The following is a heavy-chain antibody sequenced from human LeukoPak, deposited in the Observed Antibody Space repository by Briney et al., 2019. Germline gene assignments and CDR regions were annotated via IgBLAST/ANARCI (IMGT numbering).Heavy chain of an antibody. CDR1: GFTFNRYG. J-gene: IGHJ6*03. D-gene: IGHD5-24*01. V-gene: IGHV3-30*02. Sequence: QSGGSLRLSCAASGFTFNRYGMHWVRQAPGKGLEWVAFIRYDGSNKYYADSVKGRFTISRDDSKNTLYLQMNSLRVEDTAVYYCAKYEKEMAALYYYYYMDVWGKGTTVTVSS. CDR3: AKYEKEMAALYYYYYMDV. CDR2: IRYDGSNK.